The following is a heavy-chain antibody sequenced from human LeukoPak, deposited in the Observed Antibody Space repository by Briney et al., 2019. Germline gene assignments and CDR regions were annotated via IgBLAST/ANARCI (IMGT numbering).Heavy chain of an antibody. D-gene: IGHD3-22*01. V-gene: IGHV4-31*03. CDR1: GGSINSGGYY. CDR3: ARVTRDSSGYSYYFDC. CDR2: IYYSGST. J-gene: IGHJ4*02. Sequence: SQTLSLTCTVSGGSINSGGYYWSWIRQHPGKGLEWIGHIYYSGSTYYNPSLQSRGSISVDTSKNQFSLKLSSVTAADTAVYYCARVTRDSSGYSYYFDCWGQGTLVIVSS.